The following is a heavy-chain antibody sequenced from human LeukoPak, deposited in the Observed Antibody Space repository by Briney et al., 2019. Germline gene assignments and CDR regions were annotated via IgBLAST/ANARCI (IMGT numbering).Heavy chain of an antibody. CDR1: GFTFSSYA. Sequence: PGGSLRLSCAASGFTFSSYAMHWVRQAPGKGLEWVAVISYDGSNKYYADSVKGRFTISRDNSKSTLYLQMNSLRAEDTAVYYCARDKVIAVAGTPDYYYYGMDVWGQGTTVTVSS. D-gene: IGHD6-19*01. V-gene: IGHV3-30-3*01. CDR3: ARDKVIAVAGTPDYYYYGMDV. J-gene: IGHJ6*02. CDR2: ISYDGSNK.